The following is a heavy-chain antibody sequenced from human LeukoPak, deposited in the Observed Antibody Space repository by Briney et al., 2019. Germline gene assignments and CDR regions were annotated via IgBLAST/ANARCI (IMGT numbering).Heavy chain of an antibody. D-gene: IGHD4-17*01. J-gene: IGHJ3*02. CDR2: INHSGST. V-gene: IGHV4-34*01. CDR1: GGSFSGYY. Sequence: SETLSLTCAVYGGSFSGYYWSWIRHPPGKGLEWIGEINHSGSTNYNPSLKSRVTISVDTSKNQFSLKLSSVTAADTAVYYCARSLGGDYVDAFDIWGQGTMVTVSS. CDR3: ARSLGGDYVDAFDI.